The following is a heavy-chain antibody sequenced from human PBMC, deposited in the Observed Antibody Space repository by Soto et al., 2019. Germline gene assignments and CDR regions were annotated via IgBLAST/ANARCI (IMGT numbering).Heavy chain of an antibody. J-gene: IGHJ4*02. Sequence: SETLSLTCTVSGGSISSYYWSWIRQPPGKGLEWIGYIYYSGSTNYNPSLKSRVTISVDTSKNQFSLKLSSVTAADTAVYYCAGQVVPAANFAYWGQGTLVTVSS. D-gene: IGHD2-2*01. V-gene: IGHV4-59*08. CDR2: IYYSGST. CDR3: AGQVVPAANFAY. CDR1: GGSISSYY.